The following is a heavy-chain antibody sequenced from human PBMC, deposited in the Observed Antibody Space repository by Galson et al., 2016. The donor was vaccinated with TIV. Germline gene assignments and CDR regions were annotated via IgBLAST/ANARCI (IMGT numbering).Heavy chain of an antibody. D-gene: IGHD3-3*01. CDR2: MHPKSGDT. CDR3: ARRPPSTIFGVVTWFDP. Sequence: SVKVSCKASGYTFSTYDINWVRQATGQGLEWMGWMHPKSGDTRYAQKFQGRVTMTRNTSISTAYMELSNLRSEDTAVYYCARRPPSTIFGVVTWFDPWGQGTLVTVS. CDR1: GYTFSTYD. V-gene: IGHV1-8*01. J-gene: IGHJ5*02.